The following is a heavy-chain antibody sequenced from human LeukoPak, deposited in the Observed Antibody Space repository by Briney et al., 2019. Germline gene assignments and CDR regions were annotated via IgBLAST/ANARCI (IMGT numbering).Heavy chain of an antibody. D-gene: IGHD2-8*01. CDR2: IRYSGIT. V-gene: IGHV4-59*01. Sequence: SETLSLTCTVSGGSISSYYWSWIRQPPGKGLEWIGYIRYSGITDYNPSLKSRVTMSVDTSKNQFSLKLSSVTAADTAVYYCARNGDYWGRGTLVTVSS. CDR3: ARNGDY. J-gene: IGHJ4*02. CDR1: GGSISSYY.